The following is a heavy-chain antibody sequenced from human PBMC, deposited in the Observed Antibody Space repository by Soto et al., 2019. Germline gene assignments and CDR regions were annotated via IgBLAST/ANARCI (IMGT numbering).Heavy chain of an antibody. Sequence: QVQLQESGPGLVKPSQTLSLTCTVSGGSISSGDYYWSWIRQPPGKGLEWIGYIYYSGSTYYNPSLESRVTISVDTSKNQFSLKLSSVTAADTAVYYCARDWDDYGDQQRQTTPHDAFDIWGQGTMVTVSS. D-gene: IGHD4-17*01. J-gene: IGHJ3*02. CDR3: ARDWDDYGDQQRQTTPHDAFDI. V-gene: IGHV4-30-4*01. CDR1: GGSISSGDYY. CDR2: IYYSGST.